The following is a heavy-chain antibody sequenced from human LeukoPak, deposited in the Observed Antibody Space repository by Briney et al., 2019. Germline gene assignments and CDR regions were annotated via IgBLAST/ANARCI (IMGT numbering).Heavy chain of an antibody. J-gene: IGHJ4*02. CDR2: INHSGST. CDR3: ARGLVYYYGSGSYYPY. Sequence: SETLSLTCDVYGGSFSGYYWSWIRQPPGKGLEWIGEINHSGSTNYNPSLKSRVTISVDTSKNQFSLKLSSVTAADTAVYYCARGLVYYYGSGSYYPYWGQGTLVTVSS. D-gene: IGHD3-10*01. CDR1: GGSFSGYY. V-gene: IGHV4-34*01.